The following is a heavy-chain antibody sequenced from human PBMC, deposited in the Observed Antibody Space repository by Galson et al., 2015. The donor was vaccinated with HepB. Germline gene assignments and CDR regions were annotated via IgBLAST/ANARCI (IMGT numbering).Heavy chain of an antibody. D-gene: IGHD6-19*01. CDR1: GFSFSSYS. Sequence: SLRLSCAASGFSFSSYSMNWVRQAPGKGLEWVSYISSTGSATYYADSVKGRFTISRDNAKNLLFLQMNSLRAEDTAVYYCARGQQWVVPHYLDYWGQGTLVTVPS. J-gene: IGHJ4*02. CDR3: ARGQQWVVPHYLDY. V-gene: IGHV3-48*01. CDR2: ISSTGSAT.